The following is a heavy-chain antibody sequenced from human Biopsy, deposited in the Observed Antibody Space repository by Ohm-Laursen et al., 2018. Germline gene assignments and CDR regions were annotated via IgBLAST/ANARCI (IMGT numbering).Heavy chain of an antibody. V-gene: IGHV3-11*01. CDR3: GRSYGIMAAPVHL. CDR1: GFTFSYYA. Sequence: LSLTCATSGFTFSYYAMSWIRQTPGKGLEWVSHISSGGSTIFHADSVKGRFTISRDDAKGSLYLQMTNLRAEDTAVYYCGRSYGIMAAPVHLWGQGTLVTVSS. CDR2: ISSGGSTI. D-gene: IGHD3-16*01. J-gene: IGHJ4*01.